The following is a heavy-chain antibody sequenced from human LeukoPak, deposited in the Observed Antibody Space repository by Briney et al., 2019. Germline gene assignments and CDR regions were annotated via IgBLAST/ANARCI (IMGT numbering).Heavy chain of an antibody. CDR2: INHSGST. J-gene: IGHJ4*02. D-gene: IGHD5-18*01. CDR1: GGSFSGYY. CDR3: ARGGYSYGYSFGY. Sequence: PLETLSLTCAVYGGSFSGYYWSWIRQPPGKGLEWIGEINHSGSTNYNPSLKSRVTISVDTSKNQFSLKLSSVTAADTAVYYCARGGYSYGYSFGYWGQGTLVTVSS. V-gene: IGHV4-34*01.